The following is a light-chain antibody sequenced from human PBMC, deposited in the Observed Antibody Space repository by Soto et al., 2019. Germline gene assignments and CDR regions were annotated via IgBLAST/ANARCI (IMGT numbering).Light chain of an antibody. J-gene: IGLJ1*01. V-gene: IGLV2-14*01. CDR3: SSYTSSSTV. CDR2: EVS. Sequence: QYALTQPASVSGSPGQSITISCTGTSSDVGGYNYVSWYQQHPGKAPKLMIYEVSNRPSGVSNRFSGSKSGNTASLTISGLQAEDEADYYCSSYTSSSTVFGTGTKLTVL. CDR1: SSDVGGYNY.